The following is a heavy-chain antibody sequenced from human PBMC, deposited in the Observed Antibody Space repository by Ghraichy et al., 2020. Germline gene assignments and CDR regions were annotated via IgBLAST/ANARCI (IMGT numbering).Heavy chain of an antibody. CDR3: ASSMGIGGYFDL. CDR1: GGSISSYY. V-gene: IGHV4-59*01. J-gene: IGHJ2*01. Sequence: SETRSLTCTVSGGSISSYYWSWIRQPPGKGLEWIGYIYYSGSTNYNPSLKSRVTISVDTSKNQFSRKLSSVTAADTAVYYCASSMGIGGYFDLWGRGTLVTVSS. CDR2: IYYSGST. D-gene: IGHD3-10*01.